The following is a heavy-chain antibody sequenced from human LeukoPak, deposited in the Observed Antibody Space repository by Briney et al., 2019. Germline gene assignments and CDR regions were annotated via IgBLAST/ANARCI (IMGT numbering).Heavy chain of an antibody. Sequence: VASVKVSCKASGYTFTSYGISWVRQAPGQGLEWMGWISAYNGNTNYAQKLQGRVTMTTDTSTSTAYMELRSPRSDDTAVYYCARVFSSGWYGPRYYYYMDVWGKGTTVTVSS. CDR2: ISAYNGNT. CDR3: ARVFSSGWYGPRYYYYMDV. J-gene: IGHJ6*03. V-gene: IGHV1-18*01. CDR1: GYTFTSYG. D-gene: IGHD6-19*01.